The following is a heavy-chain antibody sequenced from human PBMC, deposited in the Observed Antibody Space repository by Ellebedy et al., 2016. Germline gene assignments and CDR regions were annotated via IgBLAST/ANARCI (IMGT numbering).Heavy chain of an antibody. CDR1: GFTFSSYA. Sequence: GGSLRLSCAASGFTFSSYAMNWVRQAPGKGLEWVSGISGNSVSTYYTDSVKGRFTISRDNSKNTLYLQMNSLRAEDTALYYCAKVLSPNNWRLIDAFDIWGQGTMLTVSS. CDR2: ISGNSVST. D-gene: IGHD2-8*01. CDR3: AKVLSPNNWRLIDAFDI. V-gene: IGHV3-23*01. J-gene: IGHJ3*02.